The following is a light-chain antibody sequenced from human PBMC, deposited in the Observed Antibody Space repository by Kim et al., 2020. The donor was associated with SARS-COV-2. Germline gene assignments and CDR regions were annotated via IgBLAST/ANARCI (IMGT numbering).Light chain of an antibody. J-gene: IGLJ1*01. CDR3: SSYTSSSPYV. CDR1: SSDVGGYNY. Sequence: GQSITISCTGTSSDVGGYNYVSWYQQHPGKAPKLMIYYVSNRPSGVSNRFSGSKSGNTASLTISGLQAEDEADYYCSSYTSSSPYVSGTGTKVTVL. CDR2: YVS. V-gene: IGLV2-14*03.